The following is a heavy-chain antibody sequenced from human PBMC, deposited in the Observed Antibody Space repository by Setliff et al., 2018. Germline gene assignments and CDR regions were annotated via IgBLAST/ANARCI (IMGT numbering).Heavy chain of an antibody. CDR2: MNPNSGHT. CDR1: GYTFTSYD. J-gene: IGHJ5*02. Sequence: ASVKVSCKASGYTFTSYDINWVRQATGQGLEWMGWMNPNSGHTGYAQKFQGRVTITRNTSISTTYMELSSLRSEDTAVYYCARGSRSGGKGGYNWFDPWGQGREVTVSS. CDR3: ARGSRSGGKGGYNWFDP. D-gene: IGHD2-15*01. V-gene: IGHV1-8*03.